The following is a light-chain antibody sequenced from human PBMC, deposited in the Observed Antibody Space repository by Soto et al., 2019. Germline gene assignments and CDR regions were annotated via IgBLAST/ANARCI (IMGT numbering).Light chain of an antibody. V-gene: IGLV2-14*03. Sequence: QSVLTQPASVSGSPGQSISISCTGTTSDVGRYNYVSWYQQHPGKAPKLMIYDVSYRPSWVSNRFSSSKSGITASLTISGLQAEDEADYYCNSFTTSSSYVFGTGTKVTVL. CDR3: NSFTTSSSYV. CDR2: DVS. CDR1: TSDVGRYNY. J-gene: IGLJ1*01.